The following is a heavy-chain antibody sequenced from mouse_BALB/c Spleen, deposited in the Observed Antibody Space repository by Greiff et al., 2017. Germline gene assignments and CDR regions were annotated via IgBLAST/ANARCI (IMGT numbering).Heavy chain of an antibody. CDR1: GFNIKDYY. CDR2: IDPENGDT. D-gene: IGHD2-1*01. J-gene: IGHJ2*01. CDR3: NAIDGNYVPY. V-gene: IGHV14-4*02. Sequence: VQLQQSGAELVRSGASVKLSCTASGFNIKDYYMHWVKQRPEQGLEWIGWIDPENGDTEYAPKFQGKATMTADTSSNTAYLQLSSLTSEDTAVYYCNAIDGNYVPYWGQGTTLTVSS.